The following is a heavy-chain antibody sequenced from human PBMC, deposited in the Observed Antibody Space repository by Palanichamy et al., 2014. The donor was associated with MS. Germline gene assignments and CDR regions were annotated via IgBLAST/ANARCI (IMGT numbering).Heavy chain of an antibody. Sequence: EVQLVEVWGRAWYSRGGPVRPSCAASGFTFSVYNMNWVRQAPGKGLEWVSYISSSSSTVYDADSVKGRFTISRDNAKKSLDLQLNSLRDEDAAVYYCARVRYCSSMGCPWYFDLWGRGTLVTVSS. CDR3: ARVRYCSSMGCPWYFDL. J-gene: IGHJ2*01. V-gene: IGHV3-48*02. CDR2: ISSSSSTV. CDR1: GFTFSVYN. D-gene: IGHD2-2*01.